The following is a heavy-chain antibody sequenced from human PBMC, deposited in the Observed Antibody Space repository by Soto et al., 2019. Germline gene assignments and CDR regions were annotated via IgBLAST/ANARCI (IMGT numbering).Heavy chain of an antibody. D-gene: IGHD4-17*01. CDR3: ARLSFHYDIYYYYMDV. V-gene: IGHV3-48*01. CDR1: GFTFSSYS. Sequence: PGGSLRLSCAASGFTFSSYSMNWVRQAPGKGLEWVSYISSSSSTIYYADSVKGRFTISRDNAKNSLYLQMNSLRAGDTAVYYCARLSFHYDIYYYYMDVWGKGTTVTVSS. J-gene: IGHJ6*03. CDR2: ISSSSSTI.